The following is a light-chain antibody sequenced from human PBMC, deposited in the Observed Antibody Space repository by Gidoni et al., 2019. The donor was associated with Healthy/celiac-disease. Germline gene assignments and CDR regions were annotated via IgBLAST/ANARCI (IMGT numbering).Light chain of an antibody. J-gene: IGLJ2*01. CDR2: EVS. CDR1: SSDVGSYNL. V-gene: IGLV2-23*02. Sequence: QSALTQPASVSGSPGPSITISCTGTSSDVGSYNLVPWYQQHTGKAPKLMIYEVSKRPPGVANRVSGSKSGNTASLTISGLQAEDEADYYCCSYAGSSTSVVFGGGTKLTVL. CDR3: CSYAGSSTSVV.